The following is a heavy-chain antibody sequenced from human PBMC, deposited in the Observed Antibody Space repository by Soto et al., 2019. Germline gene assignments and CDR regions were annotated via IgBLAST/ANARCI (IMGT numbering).Heavy chain of an antibody. CDR1: GGSISSGGYY. J-gene: IGHJ6*03. D-gene: IGHD3-10*01. Sequence: QVQLQESGPGLVKPSQTLSLTCTVSGGSISSGGYYWSWIRQHPGKGLEWIGYIYYSGSTYYNPSLKSRVTISVDTSKNQFSLKLSSVTAADTAVYYCARRVRGVISGSQGRYYYYYMDVWGKGTTVTVSS. CDR2: IYYSGST. CDR3: ARRVRGVISGSQGRYYYYYMDV. V-gene: IGHV4-31*03.